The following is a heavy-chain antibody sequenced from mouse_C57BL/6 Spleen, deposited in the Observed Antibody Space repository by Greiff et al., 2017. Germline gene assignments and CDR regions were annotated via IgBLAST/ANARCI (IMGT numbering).Heavy chain of an antibody. D-gene: IGHD2-4*01. J-gene: IGHJ2*01. V-gene: IGHV5-17*01. CDR2: ISSGSSTI. CDR1: GFTFSDYG. Sequence: VQLKESGGGLVKPGGSLKLSCAASGFTFSDYGMHWVRQAPEKGLEWVAYISSGSSTIYYADTVKGRFTISRDNAKNTLFLQMTSLRSEDTAMYYCVASRLRSGYFDYWGQGTTLTVSS. CDR3: VASRLRSGYFDY.